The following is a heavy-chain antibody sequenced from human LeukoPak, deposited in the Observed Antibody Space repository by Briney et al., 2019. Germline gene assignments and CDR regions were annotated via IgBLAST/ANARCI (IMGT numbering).Heavy chain of an antibody. CDR2: IFHSGIT. Sequence: SETLSLTCAVSGFSISSGHFWAWIRQSPGKGLEWIGSIFHSGITYYNPSLKSRITISVDTSKNQFSLRLSSVTAADTAVYYCARRISTRRGETCSSTSCYFDYWGQGTLVTVSS. V-gene: IGHV4-38-2*01. D-gene: IGHD2-2*01. J-gene: IGHJ4*02. CDR3: ARRISTRRGETCSSTSCYFDY. CDR1: GFSISSGHF.